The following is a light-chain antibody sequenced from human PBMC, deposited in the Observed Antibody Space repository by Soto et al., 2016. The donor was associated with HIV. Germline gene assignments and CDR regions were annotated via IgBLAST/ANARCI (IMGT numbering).Light chain of an antibody. V-gene: IGLV3-21*03. CDR1: TLEIRV. CDR3: QVWDRSTDHHVV. J-gene: IGLJ2*01. Sequence: SYELTQPPSVSVAPGKTAIITCGGATLEIRVFTGTSRSQARPLYWSSLMIATGPQGIPERISGSNSGNTATLTISRVEAGDEADYYCQVWDRSTDHHVVFGGGTRLTVL. CDR2: MIA.